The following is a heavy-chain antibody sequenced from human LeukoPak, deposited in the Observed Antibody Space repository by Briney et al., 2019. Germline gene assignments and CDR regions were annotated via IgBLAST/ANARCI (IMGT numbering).Heavy chain of an antibody. D-gene: IGHD3-22*01. V-gene: IGHV3-7*01. Sequence: PGGSLRLSCAASGFTFSSYWMSWVRQAPGKGLEWVANIKQDGSEKYYVDSVKGRFTISRDNAKNSLYLQMNSLRAEDTAVYYCAREDYYYDSSGYYYDAFDIWGQGTMVTVSS. CDR3: AREDYYYDSSGYYYDAFDI. CDR2: IKQDGSEK. J-gene: IGHJ3*02. CDR1: GFTFSSYW.